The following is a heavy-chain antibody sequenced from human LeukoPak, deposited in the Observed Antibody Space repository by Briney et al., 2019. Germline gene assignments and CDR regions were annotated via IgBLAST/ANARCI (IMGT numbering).Heavy chain of an antibody. CDR1: GFTFSTYW. CDR3: ARPETQYSSGLDGFDI. CDR2: INSDGRRT. D-gene: IGHD6-19*01. J-gene: IGHJ3*02. Sequence: GGSLRLSCAASGFTFSTYWMHWVRQAPGKGLVWVSRINSDGRRTTYADSVKGRFTISRDNAKNTLYLQMNSLRTEDTAVYYCARPETQYSSGLDGFDIWGQGTMVTVSS. V-gene: IGHV3-74*01.